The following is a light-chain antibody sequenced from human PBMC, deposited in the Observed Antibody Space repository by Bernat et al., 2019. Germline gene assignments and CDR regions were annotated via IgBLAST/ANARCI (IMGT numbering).Light chain of an antibody. CDR3: CSYAGSSTFV. Sequence: QSALTQPASVSGSPGQSITISCTGTSSDVGSYNLVSWYQQHPGKAPKLMIYEVSKRPSGVSNRFSGSKSGNTASMTISGLQADDEADYCCCSYAGSSTFVFGGGTKLTVL. J-gene: IGLJ3*02. CDR1: SSDVGSYNL. CDR2: EVS. V-gene: IGLV2-23*02.